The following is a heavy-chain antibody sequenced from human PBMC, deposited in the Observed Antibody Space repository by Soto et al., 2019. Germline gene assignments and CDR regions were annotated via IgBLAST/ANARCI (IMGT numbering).Heavy chain of an antibody. V-gene: IGHV3-30-3*01. CDR2: ISNDGSNK. D-gene: IGHD3-22*01. CDR3: ARDRGRSGYRFDY. J-gene: IGHJ4*02. Sequence: GVSLILSCAAAGLNFISYAMHWVRQAPAKGLEWVAVISNDGSNKYYADSVKGRFTISRDNSKNTLYLQMNSLRAEDTAVYYCARDRGRSGYRFDYWGQGTLVTVSS. CDR1: GLNFISYA.